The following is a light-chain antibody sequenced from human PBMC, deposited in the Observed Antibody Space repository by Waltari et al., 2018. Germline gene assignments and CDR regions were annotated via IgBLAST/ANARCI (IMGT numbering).Light chain of an antibody. CDR2: DVS. Sequence: QSALTQPASVSGSPGQSIPISCTGTSSDAGGYNYVPGYQQPPGTAPKLMIYDVSTRPPGVSNRFSGSKSGNTASLTLSGLQAEDEADYYCSSYTSSSTLVFGGGTKLTVL. CDR1: SSDAGGYNY. V-gene: IGLV2-14*01. J-gene: IGLJ2*01. CDR3: SSYTSSSTLV.